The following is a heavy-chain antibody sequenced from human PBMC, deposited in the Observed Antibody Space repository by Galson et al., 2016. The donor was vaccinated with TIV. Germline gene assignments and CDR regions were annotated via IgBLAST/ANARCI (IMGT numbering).Heavy chain of an antibody. CDR3: AKDRNTAFDTHYSYYGLDV. V-gene: IGHV1-69*13. Sequence: SVKVSCKASGGTFSSYVIKWVRQAPGQGLEWMGEIIPMFGTANYAQKFQGRVTITADESTCTAYMEMSSLRSEDTAVYYCAKDRNTAFDTHYSYYGLDVWGQGNTVIVSS. J-gene: IGHJ6*02. CDR1: GGTFSSYV. CDR2: IIPMFGTA. D-gene: IGHD5-18*01.